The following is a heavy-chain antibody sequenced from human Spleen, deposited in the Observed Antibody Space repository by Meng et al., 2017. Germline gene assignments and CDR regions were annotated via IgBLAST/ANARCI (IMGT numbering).Heavy chain of an antibody. CDR3: AGSDEDYVGNYPDVFDR. D-gene: IGHD1-7*01. V-gene: IGHV3-7*01. CDR2: IKQDGSEK. CDR1: GVSFSGYW. Sequence: GGSLRLSCAASGVSFSGYWMNWVRQAPGKGLEWVANIKQDGSEKYYVDPVKGRFSIARDNDKHSLYLQMNGLSAEDAAVYYCAGSDEDYVGNYPDVFDRWGQGTLVTVSS. J-gene: IGHJ4*02.